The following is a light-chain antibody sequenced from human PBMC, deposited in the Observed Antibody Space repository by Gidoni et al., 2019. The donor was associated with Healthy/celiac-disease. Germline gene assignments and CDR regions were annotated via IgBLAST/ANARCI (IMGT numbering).Light chain of an antibody. CDR3: QQRSNWPT. Sequence: EIVLTQSPATLSLSQGKRATLSCRARQSVSRYLAWYQQKPGQAPRLLIYDASNRATGIPARFSGSGSGTDFTLTSSILEPEDFAVYYCQQRSNWPTFGGGTKVEIK. CDR1: QSVSRY. CDR2: DAS. V-gene: IGKV3-11*01. J-gene: IGKJ4*01.